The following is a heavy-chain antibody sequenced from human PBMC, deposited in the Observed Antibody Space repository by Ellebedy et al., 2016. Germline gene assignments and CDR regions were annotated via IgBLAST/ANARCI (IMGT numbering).Heavy chain of an antibody. D-gene: IGHD6-13*01. CDR3: ARGAGWYNP. J-gene: IGHJ5*02. V-gene: IGHV4-59*01. CDR1: GGSMSSYY. Sequence: SETLSLXXTVSGGSMSSYYWSWIRQSPGQGLEWIGYVSYTGSTRYNSSLKSRVTISTDTSKNHFSLRLSSVTAADTAVYYCARGAGWYNPWGQGTLVTVSS. CDR2: VSYTGST.